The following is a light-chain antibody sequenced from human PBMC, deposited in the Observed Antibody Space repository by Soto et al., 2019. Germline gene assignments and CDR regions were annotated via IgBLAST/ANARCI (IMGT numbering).Light chain of an antibody. J-gene: IGKJ2*01. Sequence: EIVLTQSPGTLSLSPGERATLSCRASQSFSSTYLAWYQQKPGQAPRLLIYGASSRATGIPDRFSDSGSGTDFTLTISRLEPEDFAVYYCQQYDTSPMYTFGQGTKVDIK. CDR1: QSFSSTY. CDR3: QQYDTSPMYT. CDR2: GAS. V-gene: IGKV3-20*01.